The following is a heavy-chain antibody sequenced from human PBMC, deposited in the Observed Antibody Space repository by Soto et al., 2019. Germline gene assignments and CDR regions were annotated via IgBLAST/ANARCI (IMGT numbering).Heavy chain of an antibody. Sequence: GGSLRLSCAASGFTFRTYAMSWVSQAPGKGLEWVSVISGSTGKTYYADSVKGRFTISRDNSKNTPSLQMSSLRGEDTAVYFCAKDRVSGSPYYYYKEVWGQGTMVTVSS. J-gene: IGHJ4*01. V-gene: IGHV3-23*01. CDR3: AKDRVSGSPYYYYKEV. CDR2: ISGSTGKT. CDR1: GFTFRTYA. D-gene: IGHD3-16*01.